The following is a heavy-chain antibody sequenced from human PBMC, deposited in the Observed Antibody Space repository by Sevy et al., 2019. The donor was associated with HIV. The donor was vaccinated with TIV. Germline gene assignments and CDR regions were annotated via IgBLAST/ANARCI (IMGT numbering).Heavy chain of an antibody. V-gene: IGHV4-34*01. CDR3: ARGVGYYGSGSYFYFDY. CDR2: INHSGST. J-gene: IGHJ4*02. D-gene: IGHD3-10*01. CDR1: GGSFSGYY. Sequence: ETLSITCAVYGGSFSGYYWSWIRQPPGKGLEWIGEINHSGSTNYNPSLKSRVTISVDTSKNQFSLKLSSVTAADTAVYYCARGVGYYGSGSYFYFDYWGQGTLVTVSS.